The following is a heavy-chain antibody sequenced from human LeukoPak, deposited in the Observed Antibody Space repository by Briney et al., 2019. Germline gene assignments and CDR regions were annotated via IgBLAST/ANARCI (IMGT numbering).Heavy chain of an antibody. J-gene: IGHJ3*02. CDR1: GFTFSSYA. CDR2: ISYDGSNK. V-gene: IGHV3-30-3*01. CDR3: ARDLQYYYDSSAFDI. D-gene: IGHD3-22*01. Sequence: AGGSLRLSCAASGFTFSSYAMHWVRQAPGKGLEWVAVISYDGSNKYYADSVKGRFTISRDNSKNTLCLQMNSLRAEDTAVYYCARDLQYYYDSSAFDIWGQGTMVTVSS.